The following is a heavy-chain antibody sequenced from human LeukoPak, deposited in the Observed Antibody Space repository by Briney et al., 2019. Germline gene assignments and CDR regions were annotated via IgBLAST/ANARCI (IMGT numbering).Heavy chain of an antibody. V-gene: IGHV3-30-3*01. J-gene: IGHJ4*02. CDR1: GFTFSSYA. Sequence: PGGSLRLSCAASGFTFSSYAMHWVRQAPGKGLEWVAVISYDGSNKYYADSVKGRFTISRDNAKNSLYLQMNSLRAEDTAVYYCATAFDYWGQGTLVTVSS. CDR2: ISYDGSNK. CDR3: ATAFDY.